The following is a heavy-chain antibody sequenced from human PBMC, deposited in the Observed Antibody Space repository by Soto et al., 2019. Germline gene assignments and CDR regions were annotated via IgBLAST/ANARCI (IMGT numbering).Heavy chain of an antibody. CDR3: ARLTSILYGMDV. D-gene: IGHD2-15*01. CDR1: RFTLSDYY. Sequence: PGGSLRLSCAASRFTLSDYYMSWIRQAPGKGLEWIAYISVSGTARSYADSVKGRFTISRDNAKNSLFLEMNSLRDEDTAVYYCARLTSILYGMDVWGLGTTVTVSS. J-gene: IGHJ6*02. CDR2: ISVSGTAR. V-gene: IGHV3-11*04.